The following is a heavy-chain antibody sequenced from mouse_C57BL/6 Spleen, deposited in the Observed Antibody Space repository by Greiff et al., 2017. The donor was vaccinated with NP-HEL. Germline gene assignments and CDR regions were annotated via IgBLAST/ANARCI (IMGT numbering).Heavy chain of an antibody. CDR3: ARDYGSPSYYAMDY. J-gene: IGHJ4*01. CDR2: IWSDGST. Sequence: VQLVESGPGLVAPSQSLSITCTVSGFSLTSYGVHWVRQPPGKGLEWLVVIWSDGSTTYNSALKSRLSISKDNSKSQVFLKMNSLQTDDTAMYYCARDYGSPSYYAMDYWGQGTSVTVSS. D-gene: IGHD1-1*01. CDR1: GFSLTSYG. V-gene: IGHV2-6*03.